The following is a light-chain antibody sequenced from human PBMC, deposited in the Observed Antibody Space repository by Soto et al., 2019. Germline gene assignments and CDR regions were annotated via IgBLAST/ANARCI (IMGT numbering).Light chain of an antibody. J-gene: IGLJ3*02. Sequence: QSVLTQPPSVSGAPGQRVTISCTGSSSNIGAGYDVHWYQQLPGTAPKLLIYGNSNRPSGVPDRFSGSKSGTLASLAITGLQAADEADYYCQSSDRSLSGWVFGGGTQLTVL. CDR1: SSNIGAGYD. CDR2: GNS. V-gene: IGLV1-40*01. CDR3: QSSDRSLSGWV.